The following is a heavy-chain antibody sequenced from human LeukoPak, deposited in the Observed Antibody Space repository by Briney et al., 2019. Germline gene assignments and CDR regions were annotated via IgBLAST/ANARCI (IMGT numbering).Heavy chain of an antibody. CDR2: IYTSGST. V-gene: IGHV4-59*10. Sequence: PSETLSLTCAVYGGSFSGYYWSWIRQPAGKGLEWIGRIYTSGSTNYNPSLKSRVTMSVDTSKNQFSLKLSSVTAADTAVYYCARGPVGGRGAFDIWGQGTMVTASS. CDR3: ARGPVGGRGAFDI. D-gene: IGHD1-26*01. CDR1: GGSFSGYY. J-gene: IGHJ3*02.